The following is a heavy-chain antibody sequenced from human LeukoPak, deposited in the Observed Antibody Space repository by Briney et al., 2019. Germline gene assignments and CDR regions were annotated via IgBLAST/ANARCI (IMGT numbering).Heavy chain of an antibody. J-gene: IGHJ4*02. D-gene: IGHD2-15*01. CDR1: GFTVSSHY. CDR2: IYSGGNT. Sequence: PGGSLRLSCAASGFTVSSHYMSWVRQAPGKGLEWVSVIYSGGNTYYADPVKGRFTISRDNSKNTLYLQMNSLRAEDTAVYYCAKDKGSVLVATLIDYWGQGTLVTVSS. CDR3: AKDKGSVLVATLIDY. V-gene: IGHV3-53*01.